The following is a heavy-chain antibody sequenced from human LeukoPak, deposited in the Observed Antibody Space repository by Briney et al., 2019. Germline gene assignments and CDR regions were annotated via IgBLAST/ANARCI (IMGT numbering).Heavy chain of an antibody. CDR1: GYTFTSHD. V-gene: IGHV1-8*01. Sequence: ASVKVSCKASGYTFTSHDINWVRQATGRGLEWMGWMNPNSGNTGYAQKFQGRVTMTRNTSISTAYMELSSLRSEDTAVYYCARETVVPAAIDHWGQGTLVTVSS. CDR3: ARETVVPAAIDH. CDR2: MNPNSGNT. D-gene: IGHD2-2*01. J-gene: IGHJ4*02.